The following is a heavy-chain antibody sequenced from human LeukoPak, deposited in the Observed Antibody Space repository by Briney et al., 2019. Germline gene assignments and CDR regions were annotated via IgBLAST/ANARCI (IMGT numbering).Heavy chain of an antibody. D-gene: IGHD3-22*01. CDR1: GFTFSSYA. Sequence: PGASLRLSCAASGFTFSSYAMSWVRQAPGKGLEWVSAISGSGSSTYYADSVKGRFTISRDNSKNTLYLQMNSLRAEDTAVYYCAKHGQQAMIVVVIPYYFDYWGQGTLVTVSS. J-gene: IGHJ4*02. V-gene: IGHV3-23*01. CDR3: AKHGQQAMIVVVIPYYFDY. CDR2: ISGSGSST.